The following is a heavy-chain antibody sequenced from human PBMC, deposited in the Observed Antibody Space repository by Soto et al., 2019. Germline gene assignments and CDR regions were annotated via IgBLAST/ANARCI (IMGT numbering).Heavy chain of an antibody. CDR3: ATLYYYGSGSYYTPRYYYYMDV. Sequence: ASVKVSCKVSGYTLTELSMHWVRQAPGKGLEWMGGFDPEDGETIYAQKFQGRVTMTEDTSTDTAYMELSSLRSEDTAVYYCATLYYYGSGSYYTPRYYYYMDVWGQGTTVTVSS. V-gene: IGHV1-24*01. J-gene: IGHJ6*03. D-gene: IGHD3-10*01. CDR1: GYTLTELS. CDR2: FDPEDGET.